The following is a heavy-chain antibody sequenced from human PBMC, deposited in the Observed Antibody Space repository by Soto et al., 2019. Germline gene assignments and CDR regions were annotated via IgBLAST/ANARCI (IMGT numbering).Heavy chain of an antibody. V-gene: IGHV3-74*01. CDR1: GFTFSRFW. CDR3: ARVNNWNYPVDC. D-gene: IGHD1-7*01. J-gene: IGHJ4*02. CDR2: INSDGSNT. Sequence: HPGGSLRLSCAASGFTFSRFWMHWVRQAPGKGLVWVSRINSDGSNTGYADSVKGRFTISRDNAKNALYLQMNSLTAEDTAVYYCARVNNWNYPVDCWGQGTLVTVSS.